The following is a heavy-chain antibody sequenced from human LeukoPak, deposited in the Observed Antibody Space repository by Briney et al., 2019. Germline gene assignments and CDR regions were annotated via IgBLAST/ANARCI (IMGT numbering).Heavy chain of an antibody. D-gene: IGHD5-18*01. Sequence: GGSLRLSCAASGFTFSSYGMHWVRQAPGKGLEWVAIISSDGNNKYYVDSVEGRFTISRDNSKNTLYLQMYSLRAEDTAVYYCAKEAFDTTMAAGAFDIWGQGTMVTVSS. V-gene: IGHV3-30*18. CDR2: ISSDGNNK. CDR3: AKEAFDTTMAAGAFDI. CDR1: GFTFSSYG. J-gene: IGHJ3*02.